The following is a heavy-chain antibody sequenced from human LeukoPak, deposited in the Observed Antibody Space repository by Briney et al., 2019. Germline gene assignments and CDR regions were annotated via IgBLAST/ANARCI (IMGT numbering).Heavy chain of an antibody. CDR1: GFTFSNYW. D-gene: IGHD4-23*01. V-gene: IGHV3-7*01. Sequence: GGSLRLSCAASGFTFSNYWMSWVRLAPGKGLEWVANIQQDGSEKYYVDSVKGRFTISRDNAKNSLSLQMNSLRAEDTAVYYCARCRAYGGNYLYYYYGMDVWGQGTTVTVSS. CDR2: IQQDGSEK. J-gene: IGHJ6*02. CDR3: ARCRAYGGNYLYYYYGMDV.